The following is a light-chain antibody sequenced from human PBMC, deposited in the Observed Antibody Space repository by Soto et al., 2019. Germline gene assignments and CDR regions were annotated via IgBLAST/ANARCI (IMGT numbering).Light chain of an antibody. CDR3: HQYDVPLFT. Sequence: DIQMTQSPSTLSASVGDRVTLTCRASESISRWLAWSHQKPGKAPDLLIYDSSNLETGAPSRFSGNESGTDFVFTIRSLHPEDLGTYYCHQYDVPLFTVGGGTKVDI. CDR2: DSS. V-gene: IGKV1-5*01. J-gene: IGKJ4*01. CDR1: ESISRW.